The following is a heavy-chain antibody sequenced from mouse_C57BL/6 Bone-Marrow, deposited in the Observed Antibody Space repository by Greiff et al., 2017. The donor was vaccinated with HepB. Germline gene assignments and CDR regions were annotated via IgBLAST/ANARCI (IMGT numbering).Heavy chain of an antibody. CDR3: TTGGNYPYYYAMDY. CDR2: IDPEDGDT. CDR1: GFNIKDYY. V-gene: IGHV14-1*01. D-gene: IGHD2-1*01. Sequence: VQLQQSGAELVRPGASVKLSCTASGFNIKDYYMHWVKQRPEQGLEWIGRIDPEDGDTEYAPKFQGKATMTADTSSNTAYLQLSSLTSEDTAVYYCTTGGNYPYYYAMDYWGQGTSVTVSS. J-gene: IGHJ4*01.